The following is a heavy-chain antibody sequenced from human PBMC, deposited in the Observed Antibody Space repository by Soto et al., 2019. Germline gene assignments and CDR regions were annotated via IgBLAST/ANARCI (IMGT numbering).Heavy chain of an antibody. Sequence: EVQLVESGGGLVQPGGSLRLSCAASGFTFSSYSMNWVRQAPGKGLEWVSYISSSSTIYYADSVKGRFTISRDNAKNSLYLQMNSLRDEDTAVYYCARDQQLSGYCSSTSCYSIFDYWGQGTLVTVSS. CDR1: GFTFSSYS. CDR3: ARDQQLSGYCSSTSCYSIFDY. D-gene: IGHD2-2*01. V-gene: IGHV3-48*02. CDR2: ISSSSTI. J-gene: IGHJ4*02.